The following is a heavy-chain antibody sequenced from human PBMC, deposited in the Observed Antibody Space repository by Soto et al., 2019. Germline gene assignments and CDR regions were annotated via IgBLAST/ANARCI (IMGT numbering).Heavy chain of an antibody. V-gene: IGHV1-69*13. CDR3: ASARLYCSSTSCVGLYYYYGMDV. J-gene: IGHJ6*02. CDR2: IIPIFGTA. Sequence: GASVKVSCKASGYTFTSYDINWVRQATGQGLEWMGWIIPIFGTANYAQKFQGRVTITADESTSTAYMELSSLRSEDTAVYYCASARLYCSSTSCVGLYYYYGMDVWGQGTTVTVSS. D-gene: IGHD2-2*01. CDR1: GYTFTSYD.